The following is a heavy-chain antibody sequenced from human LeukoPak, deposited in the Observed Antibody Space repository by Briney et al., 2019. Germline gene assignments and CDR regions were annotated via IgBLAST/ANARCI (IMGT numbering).Heavy chain of an antibody. J-gene: IGHJ3*02. V-gene: IGHV3-20*04. Sequence: GGSLRLSCAASGFTFDDYAMHWVRQAPGKGLEWVSAIRGSGGSTYYADSVKGRFTISRDNAKNSLYLQMNSLRAEDTAVYYCARASNVYYDFWTSTSGDAFDIWGQGTMVTVSS. CDR2: IRGSGGST. D-gene: IGHD3-3*01. CDR3: ARASNVYYDFWTSTSGDAFDI. CDR1: GFTFDDYA.